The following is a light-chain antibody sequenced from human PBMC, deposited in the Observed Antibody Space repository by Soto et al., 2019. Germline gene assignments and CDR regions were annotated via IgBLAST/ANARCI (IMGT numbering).Light chain of an antibody. Sequence: DIQMTQSPSSXSASVGDRVTITCRASQNIRSYLNWYQQRIGKAPKVLIYAASSLQSGVPSRFSGSGSRTDFTLTIRSLQPEDFAPYYCQQSSSSPRTFGQETKVDI. J-gene: IGKJ1*01. V-gene: IGKV1-39*01. CDR1: QNIRSY. CDR2: AAS. CDR3: QQSSSSPRT.